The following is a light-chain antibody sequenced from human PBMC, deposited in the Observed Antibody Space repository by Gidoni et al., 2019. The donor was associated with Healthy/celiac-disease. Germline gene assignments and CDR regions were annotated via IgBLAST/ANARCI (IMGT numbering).Light chain of an antibody. Sequence: QSALTQTASVSGSPGQSITISCTGTSSDVGSYNLFSWYQQHPGKAPKLMIYEGSKRPSGVSNRFSGSKSGNTASLTISGLQAEDEADYYCCSYAGSSPFLWVFGGGTKLTVL. V-gene: IGLV2-23*03. CDR2: EGS. CDR3: CSYAGSSPFLWV. CDR1: SSDVGSYNL. J-gene: IGLJ3*02.